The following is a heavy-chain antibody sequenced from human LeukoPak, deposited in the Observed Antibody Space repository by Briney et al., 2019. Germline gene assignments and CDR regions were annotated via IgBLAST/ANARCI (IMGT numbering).Heavy chain of an antibody. V-gene: IGHV4-39*02. CDR3: AREAEEFLGQSHYYYYMDV. Sequence: SETLSLTCTVSGGSISSSTYYWGWIRQPPGKGLEWIGSIYYSGTAYYNSSLKSRVTISVDTSKNQFSLKLSSVTAADTAVYYCAREAEEFLGQSHYYYYMDVWGKGTTVTVSS. D-gene: IGHD3-10*01. J-gene: IGHJ6*03. CDR1: GGSISSSTYY. CDR2: IYYSGTA.